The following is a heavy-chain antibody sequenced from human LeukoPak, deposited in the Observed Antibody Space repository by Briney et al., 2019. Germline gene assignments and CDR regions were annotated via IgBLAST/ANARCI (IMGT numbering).Heavy chain of an antibody. J-gene: IGHJ6*02. Sequence: PSETLSLTCTVSGGAIRSSYWSWIRQPPGKGLEWIGHIYYSGTTSGSTNYNPSLKSRVTISVDTSKNPFSLQVRSVTAADTAVYYCARGSGRYYYYGVDVWGQGTTVTVSS. V-gene: IGHV4-59*01. D-gene: IGHD7-27*01. CDR3: ARGSGRYYYYGVDV. CDR2: IYYSGTTSGST. CDR1: GGAIRSSY.